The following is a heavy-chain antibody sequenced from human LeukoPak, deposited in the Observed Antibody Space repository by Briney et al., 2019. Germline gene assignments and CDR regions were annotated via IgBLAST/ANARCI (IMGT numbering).Heavy chain of an antibody. Sequence: GGSLRLSCAASGFTFSSYSMNWVRQAPGKGLEWVSYISSSSSTIYYADSVKGRFTISRDNAKNSLYLQMNSLRAEDTAVYYCASGNYDFWSGYWGTLDYWGQGTLVTVSS. V-gene: IGHV3-48*01. D-gene: IGHD3-3*01. CDR3: ASGNYDFWSGYWGTLDY. CDR1: GFTFSSYS. J-gene: IGHJ4*02. CDR2: ISSSSSTI.